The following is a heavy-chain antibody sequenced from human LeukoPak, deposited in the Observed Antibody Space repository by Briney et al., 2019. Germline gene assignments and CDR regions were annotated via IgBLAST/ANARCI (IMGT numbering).Heavy chain of an antibody. Sequence: SQTLSLTCGVSDYSIGSGYYWGWIRQPPGKGLEWIGSIHHSGSAYYNPSLKSRVTISVDTSKNQFSLRLSSVTAADTAVYYCARAPYYYDNSGYPDYWGQGTLVTVSS. J-gene: IGHJ4*02. V-gene: IGHV4-38-2*01. CDR1: DYSIGSGYY. D-gene: IGHD3-22*01. CDR3: ARAPYYYDNSGYPDY. CDR2: IHHSGSA.